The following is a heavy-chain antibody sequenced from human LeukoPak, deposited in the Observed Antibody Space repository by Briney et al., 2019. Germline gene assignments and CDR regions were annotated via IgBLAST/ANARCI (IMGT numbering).Heavy chain of an antibody. J-gene: IGHJ4*02. V-gene: IGHV3-53*01. CDR3: VRDYKARWFGDTY. CDR2: IYSGGTT. CDR1: GFSVTYNY. D-gene: IGHD3-10*01. Sequence: PGGSLRLSCAASGFSVTYNYMSWVRQAPGKGLEWISVIYSGGTTYYANSVKGRFIIPRDDSKNTLYLQMNRLRVEDTAVYYCVRDYKARWFGDTYWGQGTLVTVSS.